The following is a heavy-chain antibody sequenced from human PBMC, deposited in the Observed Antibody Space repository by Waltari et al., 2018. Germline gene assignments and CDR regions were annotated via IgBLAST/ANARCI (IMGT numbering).Heavy chain of an antibody. V-gene: IGHV1-69*05. CDR2: IIPIFGTA. D-gene: IGHD3-22*01. J-gene: IGHJ3*02. CDR1: GGTFSSYA. CDR3: ARDLGDYYDRGAFDI. Sequence: QVQLVQSGAEVKKPGSSVKVSCKASGGTFSSYAISWVQQDPGQGLKWMGGIIPIFGTANYAQKFQGRVTITTDESTSTAYMELSSLRSEDTAVYYCARDLGDYYDRGAFDIWGQGTMVTVSS.